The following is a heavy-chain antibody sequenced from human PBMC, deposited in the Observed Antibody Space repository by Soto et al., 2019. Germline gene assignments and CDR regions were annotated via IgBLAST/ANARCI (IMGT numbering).Heavy chain of an antibody. CDR1: GGSISSSSYY. J-gene: IGHJ4*02. D-gene: IGHD3-22*01. V-gene: IGHV4-39*01. CDR3: ARSSPHSGYYAPCDY. CDR2: IYYSGST. Sequence: SETLSLTCTVSGGSISSSSYYWGWIRQPPGKGLEWIGSIYYSGSTYYNPSLKSRVTISVDTSKNQFSLKLSSVTAADAAVYYCARSSPHSGYYAPCDYWGQGTLVTVSS.